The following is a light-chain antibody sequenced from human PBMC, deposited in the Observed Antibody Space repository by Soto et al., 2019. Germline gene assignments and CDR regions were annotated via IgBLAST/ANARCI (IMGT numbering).Light chain of an antibody. Sequence: AIQMTQSPSSLSASVGDRVTITCRASQGIRNDLGWYQQKPGKAPRLLIYAASILQSGVPSRFSGSGSGTDFTLSISSLQPEDFATYYCLQDYNYPRTFGQGTKVEIK. CDR3: LQDYNYPRT. J-gene: IGKJ1*01. V-gene: IGKV1-6*01. CDR1: QGIRND. CDR2: AAS.